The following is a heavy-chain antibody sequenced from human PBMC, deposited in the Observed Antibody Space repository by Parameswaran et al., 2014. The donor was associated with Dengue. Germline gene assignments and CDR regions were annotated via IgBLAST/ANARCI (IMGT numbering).Heavy chain of an antibody. D-gene: IGHD2-15*01. V-gene: IGHV4-34*01. CDR1: GGSFSGYY. CDR3: ASTHHCSGGSYSYYFDY. CDR2: INHSGST. Sequence: SETLSLTCAVYGGSFSGYYWSWIRQPPGKGLEWIGEINHSGSTNYNPSLKSRVTISVDTSKNQFSLKLSSVTAADTAVYYCASTHHCSGGSYSYYFDYWGQGTLVTVSS. J-gene: IGHJ4*02.